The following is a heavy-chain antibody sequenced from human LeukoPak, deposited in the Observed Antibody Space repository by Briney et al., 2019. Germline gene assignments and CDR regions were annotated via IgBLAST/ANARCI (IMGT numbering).Heavy chain of an antibody. D-gene: IGHD5-12*01. Sequence: GGSLRLFCAVSGYTVSRNYVNWVRQARGKGREGVSVLYSAGNTYYADSVKGRFSISRDTSKNTLFLQMDSLRAEDTAVYYCARAREYIVLDFWGQGTLVTVSS. J-gene: IGHJ4*02. V-gene: IGHV3-66*02. CDR3: ARAREYIVLDF. CDR1: GYTVSRNY. CDR2: LYSAGNT.